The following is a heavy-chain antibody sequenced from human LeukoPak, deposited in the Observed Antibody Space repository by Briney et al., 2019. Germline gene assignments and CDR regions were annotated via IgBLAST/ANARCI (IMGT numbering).Heavy chain of an antibody. D-gene: IGHD5-24*01. Sequence: SETLSLTCTVSGGSISSYYWSWIRQPPGKGLEWIGYIYYSGSTNYNPSLKSRVTISVDTSKNQFPLKLSSVTAADTAVYYCARDRGRDGYIGWFDPWGQGTLVTVSS. V-gene: IGHV4-59*01. CDR1: GGSISSYY. J-gene: IGHJ5*02. CDR2: IYYSGST. CDR3: ARDRGRDGYIGWFDP.